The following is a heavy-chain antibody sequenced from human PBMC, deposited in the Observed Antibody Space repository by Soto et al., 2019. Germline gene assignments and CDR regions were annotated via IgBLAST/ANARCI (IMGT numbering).Heavy chain of an antibody. CDR3: ARVRRCNGYYYGMDV. CDR2: ISSSSSYI. D-gene: IGHD1-1*01. V-gene: IGHV3-21*01. J-gene: IGHJ6*02. Sequence: VQLVESGGGLVKPGGSLRLSCAASGFTFSRYSMNWVRQAPGKGLEWVSSISSSSSYIYYADSVKGRFTISRDNAKNSLYLQMNSLRAEDTAVYYCARVRRCNGYYYGMDVWGQGTTVTVSS. CDR1: GFTFSRYS.